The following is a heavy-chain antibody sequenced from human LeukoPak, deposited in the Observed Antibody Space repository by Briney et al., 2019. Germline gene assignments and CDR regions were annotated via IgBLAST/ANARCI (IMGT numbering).Heavy chain of an antibody. CDR1: GGSFSGYY. Sequence: SETLSLTCAVYGGSFSGYYWSWIRQPPGKGLEWIGEINHSGSTNYNPSLKSRVTISVDTSKKQFSLKLSSVTAADTAVYYCASIAVADDFYYYMDVWGKGTTVTVSS. CDR2: INHSGST. J-gene: IGHJ6*03. CDR3: ASIAVADDFYYYMDV. D-gene: IGHD6-19*01. V-gene: IGHV4-34*01.